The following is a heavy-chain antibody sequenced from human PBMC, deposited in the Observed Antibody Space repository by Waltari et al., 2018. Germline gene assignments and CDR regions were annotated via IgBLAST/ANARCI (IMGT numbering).Heavy chain of an antibody. J-gene: IGHJ4*02. CDR3: ATPGDSGYDLGGFDY. Sequence: EVQLVQSGAEVKKPGATVKISCKVSGYTFTDYYMHWVQQAPGKGLEWMGLVGPEEGETIYAEKFQGRVTITGDTSTDTAYMELSSLRSEDTAVYYCATPGDSGYDLGGFDYWGQGTLVTVSS. D-gene: IGHD5-12*01. V-gene: IGHV1-69-2*01. CDR1: GYTFTDYY. CDR2: VGPEEGET.